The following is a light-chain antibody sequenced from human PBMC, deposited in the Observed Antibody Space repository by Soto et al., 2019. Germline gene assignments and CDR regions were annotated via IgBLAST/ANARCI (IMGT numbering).Light chain of an antibody. V-gene: IGLV2-14*01. Sequence: QSVLTQPASVSGSPGQSITISCTGTSSDVGAYNFVSWYQQYPGKAPKVMIYEVNNRPSGVSNRFSGSKSGNTASLTISGLQAEDEADYYCSSFKRSSTYVFGSGTKVTVL. CDR2: EVN. CDR3: SSFKRSSTYV. CDR1: SSDVGAYNF. J-gene: IGLJ1*01.